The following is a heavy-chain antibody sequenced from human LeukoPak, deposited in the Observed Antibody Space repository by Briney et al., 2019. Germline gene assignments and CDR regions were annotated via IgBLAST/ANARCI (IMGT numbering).Heavy chain of an antibody. CDR2: IYYSGST. Sequence: SXTLSLTCTVSGGSISSSSYYWGWIRQPQGKGLEWIGSIYYSGSTYYNPSLKSRVTISVDTSKNQFSLKLSSVTAADTAVYYCARLPIMVREIAHDAFDIWGQGTMVTVSS. CDR3: ARLPIMVREIAHDAFDI. CDR1: GGSISSSSYY. V-gene: IGHV4-39*01. D-gene: IGHD3-10*01. J-gene: IGHJ3*02.